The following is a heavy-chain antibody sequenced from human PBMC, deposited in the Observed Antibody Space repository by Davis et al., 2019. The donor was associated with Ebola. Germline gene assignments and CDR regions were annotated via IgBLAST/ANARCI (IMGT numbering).Heavy chain of an antibody. Sequence: SVKVSCKASGGTFSSYAISWVRQAPGQGLEWMGRIIPILGIANYAQKLQGRVTMTTDTSTSTAYMELSSLRSEDTAVYYCARERGYCTGGVCYDWFDPWGQGTLVTVSS. D-gene: IGHD2-8*02. CDR3: ARERGYCTGGVCYDWFDP. V-gene: IGHV1-69*04. J-gene: IGHJ5*02. CDR2: IIPILGIA. CDR1: GGTFSSYA.